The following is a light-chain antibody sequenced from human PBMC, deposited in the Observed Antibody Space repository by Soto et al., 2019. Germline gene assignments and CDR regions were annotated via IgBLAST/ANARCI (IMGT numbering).Light chain of an antibody. CDR3: QQYLNVPYT. CDR2: WAS. Sequence: DIVMTQSPDSLAVSLGERATINCKSSQSILYSSNNKNYLTWYQQKPGQPPKLLIYWASTRESGVPDRFSGSGSGTDFTLTISRLQPEDVEVYYCQQYLNVPYTFGQGTKLEIK. CDR1: QSILYSSNNKNY. V-gene: IGKV4-1*01. J-gene: IGKJ2*01.